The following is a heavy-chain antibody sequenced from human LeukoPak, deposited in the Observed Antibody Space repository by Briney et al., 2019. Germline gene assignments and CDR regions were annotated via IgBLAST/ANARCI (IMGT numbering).Heavy chain of an antibody. Sequence: PGRSLRLSCAASGFTFSSYAMHWVRQAPGKGLEWVAVISYDGSNKYYADSVKGRFTISRDNAKNSLYLQMNSLRAEDTAVYYCARASGYSYDPDYWGQGTLVTVSS. CDR1: GFTFSSYA. CDR3: ARASGYSYDPDY. J-gene: IGHJ4*02. CDR2: ISYDGSNK. D-gene: IGHD5-18*01. V-gene: IGHV3-30*04.